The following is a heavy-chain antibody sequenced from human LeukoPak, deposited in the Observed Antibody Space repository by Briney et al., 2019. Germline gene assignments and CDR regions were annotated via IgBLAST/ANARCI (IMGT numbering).Heavy chain of an antibody. CDR2: IKSKTDGQTT. D-gene: IGHD3-16*02. V-gene: IGHV3-15*01. Sequence: GGSLRLSCAGSGFTFSNAWMTWVRQAPGQGLEWVARIKSKTDGQTTDYAAPVKGRFTISRDDSKNTLYLQMNSLKTEDTAVYYCTTDYYDYVWGSYRPDYWGQGTLVTVSS. CDR3: TTDYYDYVWGSYRPDY. CDR1: GFTFSNAW. J-gene: IGHJ4*02.